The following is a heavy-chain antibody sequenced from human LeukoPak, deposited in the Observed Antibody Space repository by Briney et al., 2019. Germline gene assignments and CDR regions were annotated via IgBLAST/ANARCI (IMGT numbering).Heavy chain of an antibody. V-gene: IGHV3-21*01. CDR2: ISSSSSYI. J-gene: IGHJ4*02. Sequence: PGGSLRLSCAASGFTFSSYSMNWVRQAPGKGLEWVSSISSSSSYIYYAVSVKGRFTISRDNAKNSLYLQMNSLRAEDTAVYYCARDFAGELDSSGYYLYYFDYWGQGTLVTVSS. CDR3: ARDFAGELDSSGYYLYYFDY. D-gene: IGHD3-22*01. CDR1: GFTFSSYS.